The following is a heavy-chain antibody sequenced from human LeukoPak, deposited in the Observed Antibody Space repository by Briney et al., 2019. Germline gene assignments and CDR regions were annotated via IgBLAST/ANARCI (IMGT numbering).Heavy chain of an antibody. Sequence: ASVKVSCKASGYTFTGYYMHWVRQAPGQGLEWMGWIDPNSGGTNYAQKFQGMVTMTRDTSISTAYMVLNRLRSDDTAVYYCAREYYYGSGNYYNRIDYWGQGTLVTVSS. D-gene: IGHD3-10*01. CDR1: GYTFTGYY. V-gene: IGHV1-2*02. CDR2: IDPNSGGT. J-gene: IGHJ4*02. CDR3: AREYYYGSGNYYNRIDY.